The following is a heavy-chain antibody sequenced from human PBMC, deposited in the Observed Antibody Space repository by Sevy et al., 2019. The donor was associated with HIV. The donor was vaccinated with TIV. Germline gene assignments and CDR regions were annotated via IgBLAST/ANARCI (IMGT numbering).Heavy chain of an antibody. Sequence: GGSLRLSCAASGFTFDDYGMSWVRQAPGKGLEWVSGINWNGGSTGYADSVKGRFTISRDNAKNSLYLQMNSLRAEDMALYYCATRAYYYDSGSYYKHYYYSMDVWGKGTTVTVSS. D-gene: IGHD3-10*01. CDR2: INWNGGST. CDR1: GFTFDDYG. J-gene: IGHJ6*03. CDR3: ATRAYYYDSGSYYKHYYYSMDV. V-gene: IGHV3-20*04.